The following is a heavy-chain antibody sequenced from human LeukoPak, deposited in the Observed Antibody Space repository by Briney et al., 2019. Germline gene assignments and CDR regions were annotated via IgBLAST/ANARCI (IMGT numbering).Heavy chain of an antibody. Sequence: PGGSLRLSCGASGFTFSNYGMLWVRRAPGKGLEWVAFIRYDGNNKLYADSMKGRFTISRDNSKNTLYLHINSLRAEDTAVYYCAELGITMIGGVWGKGTTVTISS. D-gene: IGHD3-10*02. CDR3: AELGITMIGGV. CDR2: IRYDGNNK. J-gene: IGHJ6*04. V-gene: IGHV3-30*02. CDR1: GFTFSNYG.